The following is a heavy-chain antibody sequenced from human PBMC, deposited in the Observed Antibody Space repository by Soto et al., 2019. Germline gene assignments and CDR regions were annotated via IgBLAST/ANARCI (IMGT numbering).Heavy chain of an antibody. D-gene: IGHD6-13*01. J-gene: IGHJ5*02. CDR1: GFTFSSYG. CDR2: IWYDGSNK. V-gene: IGHV3-33*01. Sequence: QVQLVESGGGVVQPGRSLRLSCAASGFTFSSYGMHWVRQAPGKGLEWGAVIWYDGSNKYYADSVKGRFTISRDNSKNPLELQMNSLRAKDTAVYYLARYHLKDNSSWSGYWFDPWGQGTLVTVSS. CDR3: ARYHLKDNSSWSGYWFDP.